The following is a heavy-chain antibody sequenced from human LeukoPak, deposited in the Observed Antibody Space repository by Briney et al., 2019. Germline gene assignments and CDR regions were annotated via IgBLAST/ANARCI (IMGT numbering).Heavy chain of an antibody. D-gene: IGHD6-19*01. Sequence: GGSLRLSCAASGFTFSDYYMSWIRQAPGKGLEWVSYISSSGSTIYYADSVKGRFTISRDNAKNSLYLQMNSLRAEDTAVYYCARDQWLDDCYYGMDVWGQGTTVTVSS. CDR3: ARDQWLDDCYYGMDV. CDR2: ISSSGSTI. CDR1: GFTFSDYY. J-gene: IGHJ6*02. V-gene: IGHV3-11*01.